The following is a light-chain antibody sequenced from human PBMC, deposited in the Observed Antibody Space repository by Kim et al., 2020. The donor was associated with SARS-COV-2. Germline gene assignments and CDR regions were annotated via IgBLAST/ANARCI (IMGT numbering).Light chain of an antibody. Sequence: GGAVTLPCCLSSGAFAAGQYPTWSQQTPGHLPRTLIYRTSTRSSGVPDRFSGAILGNKAALTITGAQADDDSHYYCMLYLGNGISVFGGGTQLTVL. V-gene: IGLV8-61*01. CDR3: MLYLGNGISV. CDR2: RTS. CDR1: SGAFAAGQY. J-gene: IGLJ3*02.